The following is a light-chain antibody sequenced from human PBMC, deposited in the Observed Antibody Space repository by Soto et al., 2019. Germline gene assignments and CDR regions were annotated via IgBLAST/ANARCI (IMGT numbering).Light chain of an antibody. J-gene: IGKJ4*01. V-gene: IGKV3-20*01. CDR2: GAS. Sequence: EIVLTQSPGTLSLSPGERATLSCRASQSVSSSYLAWYQQKPGQAPRLLIYGASSRATGIPDRFSRSGSGTDFTLTISRLEPEDFAVYYCQQYGSSPRLLTFGGGTKVEIK. CDR3: QQYGSSPRLLT. CDR1: QSVSSSY.